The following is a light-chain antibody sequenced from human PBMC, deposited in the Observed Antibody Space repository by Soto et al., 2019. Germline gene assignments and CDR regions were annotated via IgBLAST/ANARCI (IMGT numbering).Light chain of an antibody. CDR3: QQRTNWLT. CDR2: DAS. V-gene: IGKV3-11*01. J-gene: IGKJ3*01. CDR1: QNVITY. Sequence: EIVLTQSPATLSLSPGERVTLSCRASQNVITYLAWYQQKPGQAPRLLIYDASDRATGIPARFSGSGSGTDFTLTISSLEPEDFAVYYCQQRTNWLTFGPGTKVDIK.